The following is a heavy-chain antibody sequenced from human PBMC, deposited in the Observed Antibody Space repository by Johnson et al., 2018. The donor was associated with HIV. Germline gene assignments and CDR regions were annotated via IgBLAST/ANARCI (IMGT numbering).Heavy chain of an antibody. V-gene: IGHV3-30*04. D-gene: IGHD6-13*01. CDR2: ISFDGTKK. J-gene: IGHJ3*02. CDR3: AKDHRIAAAVTAFDI. CDR1: GLNFSDYS. Sequence: QVQLVESGGGVVQPGRSMRLSCAASGLNFSDYSMHWVRQAPGKGLEWVAIISFDGTKKYYEDSVKGRFTISRDDSESTLFLQMNSLTTEDKSVYYCAKDHRIAAAVTAFDIWGQGTMVTVSS.